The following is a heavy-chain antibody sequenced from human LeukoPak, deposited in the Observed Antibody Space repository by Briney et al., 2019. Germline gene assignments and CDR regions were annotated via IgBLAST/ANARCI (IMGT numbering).Heavy chain of an antibody. J-gene: IGHJ4*02. Sequence: GGTLRLSCAASGFTFSSYGMSWVRQAPGKGLEWVSGISGSGGSTYYADSVKGRFTISRDNAKNSLYLQMNRLRADDTAVYYCARDRPGYTSSWYSPFDYWGQGTLVTVSS. CDR3: ARDRPGYTSSWYSPFDY. V-gene: IGHV3-23*01. D-gene: IGHD6-13*01. CDR2: ISGSGGST. CDR1: GFTFSSYG.